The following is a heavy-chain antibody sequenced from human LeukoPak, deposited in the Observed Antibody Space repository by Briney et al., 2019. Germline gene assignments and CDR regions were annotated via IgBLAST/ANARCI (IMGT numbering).Heavy chain of an antibody. CDR1: GASSSSSGYY. J-gene: IGHJ6*03. CDR2: IYYSGST. D-gene: IGHD6-6*01. CDR3: ARDKKEQLVLEYYYYMDV. Sequence: PSETLSLTCTFSGASSSSSGYYWGWIRQPPGKGLEWIGSIYYSGSTYYNPSLKSRVTISVDTSKNQFSLKLSSVTAADTAVYYCARDKKEQLVLEYYYYMDVWGKGTTVTVSS. V-gene: IGHV4-39*02.